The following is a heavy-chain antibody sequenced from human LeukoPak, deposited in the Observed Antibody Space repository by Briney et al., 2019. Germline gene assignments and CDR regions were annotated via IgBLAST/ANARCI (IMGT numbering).Heavy chain of an antibody. Sequence: SETLSLTCTVSGSSISSSSYYWGWIRQPPGKGLEWIGSIYYSGSTYYNPSLKSRVTISVDTSKNQFSLKLSSVTAADTAVYYCARRRITMVRGVIGLDFDYWGQGTLVTVSS. V-gene: IGHV4-39*01. CDR1: GSSISSSSYY. D-gene: IGHD3-10*01. CDR3: ARRRITMVRGVIGLDFDY. J-gene: IGHJ4*02. CDR2: IYYSGST.